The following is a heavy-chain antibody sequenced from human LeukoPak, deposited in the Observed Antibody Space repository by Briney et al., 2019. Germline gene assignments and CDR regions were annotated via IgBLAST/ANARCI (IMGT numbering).Heavy chain of an antibody. V-gene: IGHV4-39*01. D-gene: IGHD5-18*01. CDR3: ALNSYGHKNYYYYYMDV. CDR2: IYYSGST. CDR1: GDSISSSSYY. J-gene: IGHJ6*03. Sequence: SETLSLTCTVSGDSISSSSYYWGWIRQPPGKGLEWIGSIYYSGSTYYNPSLKSRVTISVDTSKNQFSLKLSSVTAADTAVYYCALNSYGHKNYYYYYMDVWGKGTTVTVSS.